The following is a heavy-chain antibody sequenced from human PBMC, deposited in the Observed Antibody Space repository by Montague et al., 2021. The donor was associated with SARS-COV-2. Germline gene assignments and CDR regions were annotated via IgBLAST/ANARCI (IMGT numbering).Heavy chain of an antibody. CDR1: GGSISSGGYY. J-gene: IGHJ5*02. D-gene: IGHD3-3*01. Sequence: TLSLTCTVSGGSISSGGYYWSWIRQHPGKGLEWIGYIYYSGSTYYNPSLKSRVTISVGTSKNQFSLKLSSVTAADTAVYYCARAVSITIFGLFGWFDPWGQGTLVTVSS. CDR3: ARAVSITIFGLFGWFDP. V-gene: IGHV4-31*03. CDR2: IYYSGST.